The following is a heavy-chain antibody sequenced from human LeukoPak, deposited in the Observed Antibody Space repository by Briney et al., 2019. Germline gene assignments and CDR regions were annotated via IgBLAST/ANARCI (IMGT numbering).Heavy chain of an antibody. D-gene: IGHD6-13*01. Sequence: SETLSLTCTVSGGSISSGSYYWSWIRQPAGKGLEWIGRIYTSGSTNYNPSLKSRVTISVDTSKNQFSLKLSSVTAADTAVYYCARVGSSWTYYFDYWGQGTLVTVSS. CDR2: IYTSGST. V-gene: IGHV4-61*02. CDR3: ARVGSSWTYYFDY. J-gene: IGHJ4*02. CDR1: GGSISSGSYY.